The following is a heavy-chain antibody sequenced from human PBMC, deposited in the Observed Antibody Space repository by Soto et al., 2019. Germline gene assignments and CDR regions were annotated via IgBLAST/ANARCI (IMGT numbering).Heavy chain of an antibody. J-gene: IGHJ4*02. CDR2: INAGNGNT. V-gene: IGHV1-3*01. D-gene: IGHD2-2*02. CDR1: GYTFTGYY. CDR3: AKSATVPAAIAY. Sequence: ASVKVSCTASGYTFTGYYMHWVRQAPGQRLEWMGWINAGNGNTKYSQKFQGRVTITRDTSASTAYMELSSLRSEDTAVYYCAKSATVPAAIAYWGQGTLVTVSS.